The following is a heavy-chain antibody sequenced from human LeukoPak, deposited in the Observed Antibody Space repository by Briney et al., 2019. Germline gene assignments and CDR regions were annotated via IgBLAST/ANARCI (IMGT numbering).Heavy chain of an antibody. CDR3: ARDSIVYYGSGSYPYYFDY. Sequence: AGGSLRLSCAASGFTFSSYSMNWVRQAPGKGLEWASSISSSSSYIYYADSVKGRFTISRDNAKNSLYLQMNSLRAEDTAVYYCARDSIVYYGSGSYPYYFDYWGQGTLVTVSS. D-gene: IGHD3-10*01. CDR2: ISSSSSYI. J-gene: IGHJ4*02. V-gene: IGHV3-21*01. CDR1: GFTFSSYS.